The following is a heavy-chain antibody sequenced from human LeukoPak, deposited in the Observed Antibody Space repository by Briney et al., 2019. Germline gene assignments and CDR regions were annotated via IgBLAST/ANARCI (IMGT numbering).Heavy chain of an antibody. CDR2: ISSSGSTI. V-gene: IGHV3-11*04. J-gene: IGHJ4*02. CDR1: GFTFSDYY. Sequence: PGGSLRLSCAASGFTFSDYYMSWIRQAPGKGLEWVSYISSSGSTIYYADSVKGRFTISRDNAKNSLYLQMNSLRAEDTAVYYCARHRKMAWEDGLWFGESVRLNYFDYWGQGTLVTVSS. CDR3: ARHRKMAWEDGLWFGESVRLNYFDY. D-gene: IGHD3-10*01.